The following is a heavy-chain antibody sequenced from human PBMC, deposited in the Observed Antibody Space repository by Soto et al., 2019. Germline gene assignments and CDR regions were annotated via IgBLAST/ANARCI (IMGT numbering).Heavy chain of an antibody. CDR3: ARTTAAIHLNY. J-gene: IGHJ4*02. CDR2: THHSGST. D-gene: IGHD2-21*02. V-gene: IGHV4-34*01. CDR1: GGSLSGNY. Sequence: QAQLQQWGTGLLKPWETLSLTCAVYGGSLSGNYWGWIRQPPGKGLEWIGETHHSGSTAYNPSLKSRVTISVDTSRNQFSLKLNSVTAADTAVYYCARTTAAIHLNYWSQGTLFTVSS.